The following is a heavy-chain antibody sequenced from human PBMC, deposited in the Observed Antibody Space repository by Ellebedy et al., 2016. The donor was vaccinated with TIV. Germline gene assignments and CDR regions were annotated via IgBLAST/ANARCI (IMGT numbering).Heavy chain of an antibody. J-gene: IGHJ4*02. CDR1: GFSVSSNY. V-gene: IGHV3-7*01. CDR2: IKQDGSET. Sequence: GESLKISCAASGFSVSSNYVSWVRQAPGKGLEWVANIKQDGSETYYVDAVKGRFTISRDNAKNSLYLQMNSLRADDTAVYYCARSPYTGYSDLGFDYWGQGSLVTVSS. CDR3: ARSPYTGYSDLGFDY. D-gene: IGHD2-2*02.